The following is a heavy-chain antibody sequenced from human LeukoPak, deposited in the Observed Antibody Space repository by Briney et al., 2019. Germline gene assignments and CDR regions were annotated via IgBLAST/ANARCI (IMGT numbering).Heavy chain of an antibody. D-gene: IGHD3-10*01. CDR3: ARGMVRGVIGYYYYYMDV. CDR1: GGSISSYY. CDR2: IYYSGST. V-gene: IGHV4-59*08. J-gene: IGHJ6*03. Sequence: SETLSLTCTVSGGSISSYYWSWIRQPPGKGLEWIGYIYYSGSTNYNPSLKSRVTISVDTSKNQFSLKLSSVTAADTAVYYCARGMVRGVIGYYYYYMDVWGKGTTVTVSS.